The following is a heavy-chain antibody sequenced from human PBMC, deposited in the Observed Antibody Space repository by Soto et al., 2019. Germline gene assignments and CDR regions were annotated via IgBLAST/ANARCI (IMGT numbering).Heavy chain of an antibody. CDR2: INHSGST. Sequence: SETLSLTCAVYGASFSGYYWSCIRRPPGKGLERIGEINHSGSTNSNPSLKSRVTISVDTSKNQFSLNLSSVTAADTAVYYCARRLDVWGQGIKVTVSS. CDR3: ARRLDV. J-gene: IGHJ6*02. V-gene: IGHV4-34*01. CDR1: GASFSGYY.